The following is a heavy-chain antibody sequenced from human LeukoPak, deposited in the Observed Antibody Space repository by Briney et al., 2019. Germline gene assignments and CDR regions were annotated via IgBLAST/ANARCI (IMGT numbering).Heavy chain of an antibody. CDR3: ARSYYDYVWGSYSEFDY. J-gene: IGHJ4*02. CDR2: IYYSGST. D-gene: IGHD3-16*01. Sequence: SETLSLTCTVSGGSISSYYWSWIRQPPGKGLEWIGYIYYSGSTNYNPSLKSRVTISVDTSKNQFSLKLSSVTAADTAVYYCARSYYDYVWGSYSEFDYWGQGTLVIVSS. V-gene: IGHV4-59*08. CDR1: GGSISSYY.